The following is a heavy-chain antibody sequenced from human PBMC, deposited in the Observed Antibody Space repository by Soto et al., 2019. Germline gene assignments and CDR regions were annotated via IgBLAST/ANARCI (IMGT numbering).Heavy chain of an antibody. CDR1: GGSISSGGYS. V-gene: IGHV4-30-2*01. CDR3: AKSAGENIRAGAGTH. CDR2: IYHSGST. Sequence: PSETLSLTCAVSGGSISSGGYSWSWIRQPPGKGLEWIGYIYHSGSTYYNPSLKSRVTISVDRSKNQFSLKLSSVTAADTAVYYCAKSAGENIRAGAGTHWGLGTLVTVSS. D-gene: IGHD1-26*01. J-gene: IGHJ4*02.